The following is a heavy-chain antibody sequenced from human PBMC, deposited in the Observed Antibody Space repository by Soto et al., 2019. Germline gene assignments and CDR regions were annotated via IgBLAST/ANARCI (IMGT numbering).Heavy chain of an antibody. CDR2: IGGSGRTT. V-gene: IGHV3-23*01. Sequence: GALRLSCAASAFTFNNYAMSWVRQAPGKGLEWVSGIGGSGRTTYYADSVKGRFTISRDNSNNTLFLQMNSLRAEDTAVYYCAKSRYSDSSGDFYDYWGQGTLVAVSS. CDR1: AFTFNNYA. D-gene: IGHD3-22*01. CDR3: AKSRYSDSSGDFYDY. J-gene: IGHJ4*02.